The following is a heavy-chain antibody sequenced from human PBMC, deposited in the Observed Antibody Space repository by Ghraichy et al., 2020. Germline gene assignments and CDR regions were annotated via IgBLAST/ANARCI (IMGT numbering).Heavy chain of an antibody. D-gene: IGHD6-6*01. CDR3: ARRVSSSAGDWYFEL. V-gene: IGHV3-7*01. CDR2: IQQDGSGK. CDR1: KFTFSNYW. Sequence: GGSLRLSCAASKFTFSNYWMSWVRQVPGKGLEWVANIQQDGSGKYYVDSVKDRFTISRDNAKNSLYLQMNSLRVEDTAVYHCARRVSSSAGDWYFELWGRGTLVTVSS. J-gene: IGHJ2*01.